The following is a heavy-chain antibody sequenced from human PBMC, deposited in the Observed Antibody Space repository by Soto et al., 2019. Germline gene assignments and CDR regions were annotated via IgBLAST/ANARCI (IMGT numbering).Heavy chain of an antibody. J-gene: IGHJ6*02. Sequence: SQTLSLTCAISGDSVPSNSAAWNWIRQSPSRGLEWLGRTYYRSKWYNDYAVSVKSRITINPDTSKNQFSLQLNSVTPEDTAVYYCAREVLAVAGYYYYGMDVWGQGTTVTVSS. CDR1: GDSVPSNSAA. D-gene: IGHD6-19*01. CDR3: AREVLAVAGYYYYGMDV. V-gene: IGHV6-1*01. CDR2: TYYRSKWYN.